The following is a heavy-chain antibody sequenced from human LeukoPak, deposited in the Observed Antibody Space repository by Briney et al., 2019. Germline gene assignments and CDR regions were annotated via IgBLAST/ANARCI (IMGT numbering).Heavy chain of an antibody. CDR2: INHSGST. CDR3: ARPRFGSFWSGYYRGFDY. D-gene: IGHD3-3*01. J-gene: IGHJ4*02. Sequence: SETLSLTCAAYGGSFSGYYWSWIRQPPGKGLEWIGEINHSGSTNYNPSLKSRVTISVDTSKNQFSLKLSSVTAADTAVYYCARPRFGSFWSGYYRGFDYWGQGTLVTVSS. V-gene: IGHV4-34*01. CDR1: GGSFSGYY.